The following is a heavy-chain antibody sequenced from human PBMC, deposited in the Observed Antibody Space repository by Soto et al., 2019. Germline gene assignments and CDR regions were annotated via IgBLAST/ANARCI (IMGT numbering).Heavy chain of an antibody. Sequence: ASVKVSCKASGYTFTGYYMHWVRQAPGQGLEWMGWINPNSGGTNYAQKFQGWVTMTRDTSISTAYMELSRLRSDDTAVYYCAREGQDVVVVAARDYYYYYGMDVWGQGTTVTVSS. V-gene: IGHV1-2*04. J-gene: IGHJ6*02. CDR1: GYTFTGYY. CDR2: INPNSGGT. CDR3: AREGQDVVVVAARDYYYYYGMDV. D-gene: IGHD2-15*01.